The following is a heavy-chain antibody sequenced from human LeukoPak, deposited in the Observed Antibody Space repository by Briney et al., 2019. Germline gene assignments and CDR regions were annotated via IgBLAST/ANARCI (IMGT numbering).Heavy chain of an antibody. CDR3: ARLSRRRLSDEDFDY. CDR2: IYSSGST. CDR1: GGSISSNY. J-gene: IGHJ4*02. Sequence: SETLSLTCIVSGGSISSNYWNWIRQPPGKGLEWIGYIYSSGSTNYNPSLKSRVTISVDTSNNQFSLKLSSVTAADTAVYYCARLSRRRLSDEDFDYWGQGTLITVSS. V-gene: IGHV4-59*01. D-gene: IGHD2-2*01.